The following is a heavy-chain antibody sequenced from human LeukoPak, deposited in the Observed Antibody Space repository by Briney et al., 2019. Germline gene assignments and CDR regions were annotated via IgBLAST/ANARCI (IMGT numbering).Heavy chain of an antibody. CDR1: GFTFSSYA. CDR2: ISYDGSNK. Sequence: PGGSLRLSCAASGFTFSSYAMHWVRQAPGKGLEWVAVISYDGSNKYYADSVKGRFTISRDNSKNTLYLQMNSLRAEDTAVYYCAKGPYCSGGTCYSLGEFDPWGQGTLVTVSS. J-gene: IGHJ5*02. CDR3: AKGPYCSGGTCYSLGEFDP. V-gene: IGHV3-30*04. D-gene: IGHD2-15*01.